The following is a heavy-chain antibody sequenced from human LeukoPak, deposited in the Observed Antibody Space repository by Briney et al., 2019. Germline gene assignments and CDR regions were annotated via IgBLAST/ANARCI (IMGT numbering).Heavy chain of an antibody. V-gene: IGHV3-23*01. Sequence: PGGSLRLSCAASGFTFSSYATSWVRQAPGKGLEWVSIISGSGGSTNYADSVKGRFTISRDNSKNTLYLQMNSLRAEDTAVYYCAKPYYGSGSYYGFNYYAFDYWGQGTLVTVSS. CDR2: ISGSGGST. CDR1: GFTFSSYA. D-gene: IGHD3-10*01. CDR3: AKPYYGSGSYYGFNYYAFDY. J-gene: IGHJ4*02.